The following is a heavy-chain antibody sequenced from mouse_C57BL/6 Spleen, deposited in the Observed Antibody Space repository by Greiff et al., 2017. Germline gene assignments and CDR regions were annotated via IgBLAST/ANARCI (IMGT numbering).Heavy chain of an antibody. J-gene: IGHJ2*01. D-gene: IGHD6-2*01. CDR2: IWSGGST. V-gene: IGHV2-2*01. CDR3: ARNSLSLLYFDY. CDR1: GFSLTSYG. Sequence: QVQLQQSGPGLVQPSQSLSITCTVSGFSLTSYGVHWVRQSPGKGLEWLGVIWSGGSTDYNAAFISRLSISKDNSKSQVFFKMNSLQADDTAIYYCARNSLSLLYFDYWGQGTTLTVSS.